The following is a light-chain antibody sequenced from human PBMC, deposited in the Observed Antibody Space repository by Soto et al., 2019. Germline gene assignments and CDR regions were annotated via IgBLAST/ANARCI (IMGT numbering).Light chain of an antibody. CDR2: DAS. Sequence: EIQMTQSPSSLSASVGGRVTITCRASQSISSYLNWYQQKPGKAPKLLMYDASSLESGVPSRFSGSGSGTEFTLTISSLQPDDFATYYCQQYGTYLWTFGQGTKVDIK. J-gene: IGKJ1*01. V-gene: IGKV1-5*01. CDR1: QSISSY. CDR3: QQYGTYLWT.